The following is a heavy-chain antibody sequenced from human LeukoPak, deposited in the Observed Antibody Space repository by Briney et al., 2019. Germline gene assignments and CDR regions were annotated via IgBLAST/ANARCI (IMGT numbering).Heavy chain of an antibody. CDR3: ARGFLTGYLYWFDP. CDR2: IYYSGST. J-gene: IGHJ5*02. CDR1: GGSISSYY. Sequence: PSETLSLTCTVSGGSISSYYWSWIRQPPGKGLEWIGYIYYSGSTNYNPSLKSRVTISVDTSKNQFSLKLSSVTAADTAVYYCARGFLTGYLYWFDPWGQGTLVTVSS. D-gene: IGHD3-9*01. V-gene: IGHV4-59*01.